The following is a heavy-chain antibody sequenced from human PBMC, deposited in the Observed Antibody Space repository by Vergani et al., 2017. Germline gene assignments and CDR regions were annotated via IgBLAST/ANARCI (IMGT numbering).Heavy chain of an antibody. V-gene: IGHV4-39*07. Sequence: QLQLQESGPGLVKPSETLSLTCTVSGGSISSSSYYWGWIRQPPGKGLEWIGSIYYSGSTYYNPSLKSRVTISVDTSKNQFSLKLSSVTAADMAVYYCARDVITIFGVATRSGYGMDVWGQGTTVTVSS. CDR2: IYYSGST. CDR3: ARDVITIFGVATRSGYGMDV. D-gene: IGHD3-3*01. J-gene: IGHJ6*02. CDR1: GGSISSSSYY.